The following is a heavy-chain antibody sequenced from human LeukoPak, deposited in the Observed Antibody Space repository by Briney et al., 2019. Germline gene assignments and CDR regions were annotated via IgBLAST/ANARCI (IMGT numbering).Heavy chain of an antibody. CDR2: INTNTGNP. V-gene: IGHV7-4-1*02. J-gene: IGHJ3*02. CDR3: ARDFPYDYVWGSYRPDAFDI. D-gene: IGHD3-16*02. CDR1: GYTFTSYA. Sequence: GASVKVSCKASGYTFTSYAMNWVRQAPGQGLEWMGWINTNTGNPTYAQGFTGRFVFSLDTSVSTAYLQISSLKAEDTAVYYCARDFPYDYVWGSYRPDAFDIWGQGTMVTVSS.